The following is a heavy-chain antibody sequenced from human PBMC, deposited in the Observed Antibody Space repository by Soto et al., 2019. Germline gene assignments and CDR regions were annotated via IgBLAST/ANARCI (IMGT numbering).Heavy chain of an antibody. CDR1: GFTVSSNY. V-gene: IGHV3-53*02. CDR2: IYSGGST. Sequence: EVQLVETGGGFIQPGGSLRLSCAASGFTVSSNYMSWVRQAPGKVLEWVSVIYSGGSTYYADSVKGRFTISRDNSKNTLYLQMNSLRAEDTAVYYCARGGGEQQLYGWFDPWGQGTLFTVSS. J-gene: IGHJ5*02. D-gene: IGHD6-13*01. CDR3: ARGGGEQQLYGWFDP.